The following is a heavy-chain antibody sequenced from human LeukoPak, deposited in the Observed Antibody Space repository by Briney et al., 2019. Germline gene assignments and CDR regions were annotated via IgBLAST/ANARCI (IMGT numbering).Heavy chain of an antibody. Sequence: GGSLRLSCAASGFTFSSYAMSWVRQAPGKGLEWVSAISGSGGSTYYADSVKGRFTISRDNSKNTLYLQMNSLRAEDTAVYYCAKDQVSITMVRGVQRLSYYMDVWGKGTTVTVSS. CDR1: GFTFSSYA. J-gene: IGHJ6*03. CDR3: AKDQVSITMVRGVQRLSYYMDV. CDR2: ISGSGGST. D-gene: IGHD3-10*01. V-gene: IGHV3-23*01.